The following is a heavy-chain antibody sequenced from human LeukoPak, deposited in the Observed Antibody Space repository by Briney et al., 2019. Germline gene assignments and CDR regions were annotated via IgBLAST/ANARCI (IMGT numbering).Heavy chain of an antibody. D-gene: IGHD3-10*01. CDR1: GFTFSSYG. Sequence: PGGSLRLSCAASGFTFSSYGMHWVRPAAGKGLEWVAVISYDGINKYYADSVKGRFTISRDNSKNTLYLQMNSLRAVDTAVYYCARDTDRGLLWFGELPKYYYGMDVWGQGTTVTVSS. CDR3: ARDTDRGLLWFGELPKYYYGMDV. CDR2: ISYDGINK. V-gene: IGHV3-30*03. J-gene: IGHJ6*02.